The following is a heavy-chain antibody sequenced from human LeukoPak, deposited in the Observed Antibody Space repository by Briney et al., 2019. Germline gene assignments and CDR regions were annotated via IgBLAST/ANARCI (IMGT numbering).Heavy chain of an antibody. Sequence: SETLSLTCSVSGGSISSSSYYWGWIRQPPGKGPEWIGSIYYSGSTYYNPSLKSRVTISVDTSKNQFSLKLSSVTAADTAVYYCARHAGGSGSYFDPYYYYGMDVWGQGTTVTVSS. CDR1: GGSISSSSYY. CDR3: ARHAGGSGSYFDPYYYYGMDV. V-gene: IGHV4-39*01. J-gene: IGHJ6*02. D-gene: IGHD3-10*01. CDR2: IYYSGST.